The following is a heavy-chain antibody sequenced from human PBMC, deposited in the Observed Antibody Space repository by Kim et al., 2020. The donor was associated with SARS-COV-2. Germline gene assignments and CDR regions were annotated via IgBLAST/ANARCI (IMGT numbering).Heavy chain of an antibody. J-gene: IGHJ3*02. CDR1: GFTFSSYA. V-gene: IGHV3-23*01. CDR3: ASPLESSSGRGRGGAFDI. Sequence: GGSLRLSCAASGFTFSSYAMSWVRQAPGKGLEWVSAISGSGGSTYYADSVKGRFTISRDNSKNTLYLQMNSLRAEDTAVYYCASPLESSSGRGRGGAFDIWGQGTMVTVSS. D-gene: IGHD6-13*01. CDR2: ISGSGGST.